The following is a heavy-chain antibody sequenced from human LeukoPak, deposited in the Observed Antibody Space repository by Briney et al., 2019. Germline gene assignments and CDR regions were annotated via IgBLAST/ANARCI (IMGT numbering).Heavy chain of an antibody. Sequence: EASVKVSCKASGYTFTRYGISWVRQAPGQGLEWMGWISAYNGNTNYAQKLQGRVTMTTDTSTSTAYMELRSLRSDDAAVYYCARDSLIISREDYWGQGTLVTVPS. J-gene: IGHJ4*02. CDR1: GYTFTRYG. CDR3: ARDSLIISREDY. D-gene: IGHD6-13*01. V-gene: IGHV1-18*01. CDR2: ISAYNGNT.